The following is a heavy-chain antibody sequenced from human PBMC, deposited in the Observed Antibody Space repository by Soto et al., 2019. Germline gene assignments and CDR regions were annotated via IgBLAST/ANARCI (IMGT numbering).Heavy chain of an antibody. J-gene: IGHJ6*03. CDR3: ARDATQYRYPHVGYYYYYMDV. CDR1: GFTFSSYG. CDR2: IWYDGSNK. V-gene: IGHV3-33*01. D-gene: IGHD2-2*01. Sequence: GGSLRLSCAASGFTFSSYGMHWVRQAPGKGLEWVAVIWYDGSNKYYADSVKGRFTISRDNSKNTLYLQMNSLRAEDTAVYYCARDATQYRYPHVGYYYYYMDVWGKGTTVTVSS.